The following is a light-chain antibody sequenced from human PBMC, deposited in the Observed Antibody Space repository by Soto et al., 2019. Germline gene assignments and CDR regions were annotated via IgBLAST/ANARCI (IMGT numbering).Light chain of an antibody. Sequence: AIQLTQSPSSLSASVGDRVNITCRASQGISSALAWYQQKPGKSPNLLIYDVSSLESGVPSRFSGSGSGTDFTLTISSLQPEDFATYYCQQFNTYPALTFGGGTKVEIK. CDR3: QQFNTYPALT. CDR1: QGISSA. J-gene: IGKJ4*01. V-gene: IGKV1-13*02. CDR2: DVS.